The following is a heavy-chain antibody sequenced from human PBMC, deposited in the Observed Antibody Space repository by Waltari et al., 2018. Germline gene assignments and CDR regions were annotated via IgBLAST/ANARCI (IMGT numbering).Heavy chain of an antibody. D-gene: IGHD3-10*01. CDR3: ARAGDYYGSGSYKYYYYYMDV. CDR2: IYYSGST. Sequence: QVQLQESGPALVKPSQTLSLTGTASGGPISSGASYRSWLRQPPGQGPEWIGYIYYSGSTYYNPSLKSRVTISVDTSKNQFSLKLSSVTAADTAVYYCARAGDYYGSGSYKYYYYYMDVWGKGTTVTVSS. J-gene: IGHJ6*03. V-gene: IGHV4-30-4*08. CDR1: GGPISSGASY.